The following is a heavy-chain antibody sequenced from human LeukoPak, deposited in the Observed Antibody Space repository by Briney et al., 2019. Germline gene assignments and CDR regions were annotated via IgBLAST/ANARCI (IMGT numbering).Heavy chain of an antibody. D-gene: IGHD3-22*01. CDR1: GGSISSSSYY. J-gene: IGHJ3*02. CDR3: ARANYYDTSGYSRGAFDI. V-gene: IGHV4-39*01. CDR2: IYYSGST. Sequence: SETLSLTCTVSGGSISSSSYYWGWIRQPPGKGLEWIGSIYYSGSTYYNPSLKSRVTISVDTSKNQFSLKLSFVTAADTAVYYCARANYYDTSGYSRGAFDIWGQGTMVTVSS.